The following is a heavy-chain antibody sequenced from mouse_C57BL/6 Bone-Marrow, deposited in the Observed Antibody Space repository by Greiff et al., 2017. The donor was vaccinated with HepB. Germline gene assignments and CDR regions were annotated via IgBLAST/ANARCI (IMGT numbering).Heavy chain of an antibody. CDR3: ARDGLLRGDY. D-gene: IGHD1-1*01. V-gene: IGHV5-17*01. Sequence: EVKVVESGGGLVKPGGSLKLSCAASGFTFSDYGMHWVRQAPEKGLEWVAYISSGSSTIYYADTVKGRFTISRDNAKNTLYLQMTSLRSEDTAMYYCARDGLLRGDYWGQGTTLTVSS. CDR2: ISSGSSTI. CDR1: GFTFSDYG. J-gene: IGHJ2*01.